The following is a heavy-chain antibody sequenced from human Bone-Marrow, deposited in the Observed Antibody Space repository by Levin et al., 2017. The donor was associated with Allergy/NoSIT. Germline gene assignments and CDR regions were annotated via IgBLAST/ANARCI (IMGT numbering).Heavy chain of an antibody. CDR1: GFTFSSYW. V-gene: IGHV3-74*01. J-gene: IGHJ4*02. CDR2: INSVGGVT. Sequence: GGSLRLSCAASGFTFSSYWMHWVRQVPGKGLVWVSRINSVGGVTTYADSVKGRFTISRDNAKNTLYLQMDSLRAEDTALYFCTRGEISLGSGELFADWGQGTLVTVSS. CDR3: TRGEISLGSGELFAD. D-gene: IGHD3-16*01.